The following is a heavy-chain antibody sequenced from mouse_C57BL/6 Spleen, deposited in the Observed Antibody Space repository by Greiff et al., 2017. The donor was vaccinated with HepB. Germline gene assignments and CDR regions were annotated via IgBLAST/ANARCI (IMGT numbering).Heavy chain of an antibody. CDR1: GYSITSGYY. D-gene: IGHD2-3*01. J-gene: IGHJ4*01. V-gene: IGHV3-6*01. CDR2: ISYDGSN. Sequence: VQLKESGPGLVKPSQSLSLTCSVTGYSITSGYYWNWIRQFPGNKLEWMGYISYDGSNNYNPSLKNRISITRDTSKNQFFLKLNSVTTEDTATYYCAREYDGYPYYAMDYWGQGTSVTVSS. CDR3: AREYDGYPYYAMDY.